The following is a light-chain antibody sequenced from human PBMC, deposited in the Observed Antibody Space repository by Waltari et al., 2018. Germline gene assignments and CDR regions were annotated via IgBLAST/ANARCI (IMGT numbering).Light chain of an antibody. J-gene: IGLJ3*02. Sequence: QSVLTQPPPLPGNPGQRATIPFSGTTSTLVGNLLTWYQQLPGKPPKLLIHNDKQGPSGVPARFSASRSGASAALAITGLQSEDEADYYCAVWDDSLGGVFGGGTKLTVL. CDR1: TSTLVGNL. CDR3: AVWDDSLGGV. CDR2: NDK. V-gene: IGLV1-44*01.